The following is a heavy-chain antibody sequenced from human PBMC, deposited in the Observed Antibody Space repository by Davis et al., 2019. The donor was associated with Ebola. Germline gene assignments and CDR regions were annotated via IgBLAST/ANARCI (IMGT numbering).Heavy chain of an antibody. CDR2: ISSSSSYI. CDR1: GFTFSSYS. Sequence: PGGSLRLSCAASGFTFSSYSMNWVRQAPGKGLEWVSSISSSSSYIYYADSVKGRFTISRDNAKNSLYLQMNGLRAEDTAVYYCARAPEGEEIYCSGGSCYSIYYYYYMDVWGKGTTVTVSS. J-gene: IGHJ6*03. CDR3: ARAPEGEEIYCSGGSCYSIYYYYYMDV. D-gene: IGHD2-15*01. V-gene: IGHV3-21*01.